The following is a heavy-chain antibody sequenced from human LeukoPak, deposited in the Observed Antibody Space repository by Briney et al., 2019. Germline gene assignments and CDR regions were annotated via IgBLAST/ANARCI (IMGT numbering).Heavy chain of an antibody. V-gene: IGHV3-66*01. D-gene: IGHD3-16*01. CDR3: ARVSEGGSFDY. J-gene: IGHJ4*02. Sequence: GGSLRLSCAASGFTVSSNYMSWVRQAPGKGLEWVSVIYSGGSTYYADSVKGRFTISRDNSKNTLYLQMNSLRAEDTAVYYCARVSEGGSFDYRGQGTLVTVSS. CDR2: IYSGGST. CDR1: GFTVSSNY.